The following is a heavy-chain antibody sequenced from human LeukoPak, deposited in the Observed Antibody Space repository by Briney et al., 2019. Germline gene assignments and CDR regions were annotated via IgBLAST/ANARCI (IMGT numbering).Heavy chain of an antibody. J-gene: IGHJ4*02. CDR3: AKPAISSRGWYYDY. V-gene: IGHV3-23*01. D-gene: IGHD6-19*01. CDR2: ISRSGSTK. Sequence: GGTLRLSCAASGFTFSSYGMSWVRQAPGKGLEWVSSISRSGSTKYYADSVRGRFTISRDNSKNTLYLQMNSLRAEDTAVYYCAKPAISSRGWYYDYWGQGTLVTVSS. CDR1: GFTFSSYG.